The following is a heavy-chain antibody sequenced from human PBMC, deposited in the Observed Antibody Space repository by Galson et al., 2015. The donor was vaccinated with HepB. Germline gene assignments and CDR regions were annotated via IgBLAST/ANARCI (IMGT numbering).Heavy chain of an antibody. Sequence: SETLSLTCSVSDGSISSNSYYWGWIRQPPGKGLEWIGTISYSGSTYYNTSLESRLTISVDTSKNQFSLKLSSVTAADTAMYYCTRLNSNNWYIVYWGQGTLVTVSS. D-gene: IGHD6-13*01. CDR1: DGSISSNSYY. CDR2: ISYSGST. CDR3: TRLNSNNWYIVY. V-gene: IGHV4-39*01. J-gene: IGHJ4*02.